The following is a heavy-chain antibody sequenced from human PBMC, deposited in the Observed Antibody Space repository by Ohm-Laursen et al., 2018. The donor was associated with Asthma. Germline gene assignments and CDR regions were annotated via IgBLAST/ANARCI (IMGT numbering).Heavy chain of an antibody. Sequence: GTLSLTCAVSGGSISSSNWWSWVRQPPGKGLEWIGEIYHSGSTNYNPSLKSRVTISVDKSKNQFSLKLSSVTAADTAVYYCARELIEYSSSSSLYYYYYGMDVWGQGTTVTVSS. J-gene: IGHJ6*02. V-gene: IGHV4-4*02. CDR2: IYHSGST. CDR3: ARELIEYSSSSSLYYYYYGMDV. D-gene: IGHD6-6*01. CDR1: GGSISSSNW.